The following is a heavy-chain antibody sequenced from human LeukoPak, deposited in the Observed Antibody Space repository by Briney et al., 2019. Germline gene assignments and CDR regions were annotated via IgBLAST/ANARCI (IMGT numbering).Heavy chain of an antibody. CDR3: VHLYYYDTSGSKQIDY. CDR2: IYWDDDK. J-gene: IGHJ4*02. CDR1: GFSLRTSGVG. V-gene: IGHV2-5*02. D-gene: IGHD3-22*01. Sequence: SGPTLVNPTQPLTLTCTFSGFSLRTSGVGVGWIRQPPGKALEWLALIYWDDDKRYSPSLKSRLTITKDTSKNEVVLTMTNMDPVDTATYYCVHLYYYDTSGSKQIDYWGQGTLVTVSS.